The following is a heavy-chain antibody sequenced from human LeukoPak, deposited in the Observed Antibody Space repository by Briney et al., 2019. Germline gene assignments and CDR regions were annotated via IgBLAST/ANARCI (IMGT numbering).Heavy chain of an antibody. CDR2: ISDRGSRS. CDR1: GITLSNYG. V-gene: IGHV3-23*01. CDR3: AKRDVVIRVILVGFHKEAYYFDS. J-gene: IGHJ4*02. Sequence: QTGGSLRLSCAVSGITLSNYGMSWVRQAPGKGLEWVAGISDRGSRSNYADSVKGRFTISTDHPKNTLYLQMNSLRAEDTAVYFCAKRDVVIRVILVGFHKEAYYFDSWGQGALVTVSS. D-gene: IGHD3-22*01.